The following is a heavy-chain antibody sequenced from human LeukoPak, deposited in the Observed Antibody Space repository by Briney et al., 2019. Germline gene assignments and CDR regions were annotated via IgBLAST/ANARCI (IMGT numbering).Heavy chain of an antibody. CDR1: EFPFSSNP. CDR3: ARRVVVPAAPYYFDY. Sequence: PGGPLKLSWQPSEFPFSSNPIGWVAKAPGKELVWFSRINSDGSSTSYADSVKGRFTISRDNAKNTLYLQMNSLRAEDTAVYYCARRVVVPAAPYYFDYWGQGTLVTVSS. CDR2: INSDGSST. D-gene: IGHD2-2*01. V-gene: IGHV3-74*01. J-gene: IGHJ4*02.